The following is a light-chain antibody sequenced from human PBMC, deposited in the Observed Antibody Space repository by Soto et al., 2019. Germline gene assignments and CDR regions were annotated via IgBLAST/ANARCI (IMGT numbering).Light chain of an antibody. V-gene: IGLV4-69*01. CDR3: QTWGTGWRV. CDR1: SGHSSYA. Sequence: QSVLTQSPSASASLGASVKLTCTLSSGHSSYAIAWHQQQPEKGPRYLMKFNSDGSHSKGDGIPDRFSGSSSGAERYLTISSLQSEDEADYYCQTWGTGWRVFGGGTKLTVL. CDR2: FNSDGSH. J-gene: IGLJ3*02.